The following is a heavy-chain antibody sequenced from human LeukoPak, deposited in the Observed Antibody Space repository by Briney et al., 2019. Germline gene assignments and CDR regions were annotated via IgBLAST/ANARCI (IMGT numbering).Heavy chain of an antibody. V-gene: IGHV3-21*01. Sequence: GGSLRLSCAASGFTFSSYSMNWVRQAPGKGLEWVSSISSSSSYIYYADSVKGQFTISRDNAKNSLYLQMNSLRAEDTAVYYCASIVVVPAAIAGSAFDIWGQGTMVTVSS. CDR2: ISSSSSYI. CDR1: GFTFSSYS. J-gene: IGHJ3*02. CDR3: ASIVVVPAAIAGSAFDI. D-gene: IGHD2-2*01.